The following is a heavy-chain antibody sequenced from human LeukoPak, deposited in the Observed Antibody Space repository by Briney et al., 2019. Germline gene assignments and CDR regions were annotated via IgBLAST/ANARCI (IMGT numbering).Heavy chain of an antibody. J-gene: IGHJ6*03. CDR1: GFTFSNAW. V-gene: IGHV3-15*01. Sequence: GGSLRLSFAASGFTFSNAWMSWVRQAPGKGLEWVGRIKSKTDGGTTDYAAPVKGRFTISRDDSKNTLYLQMNSLKTEDTAVYYCTTELYYDFWSGYPHMDVWGKGTTVTVSS. CDR3: TTELYYDFWSGYPHMDV. D-gene: IGHD3-3*01. CDR2: IKSKTDGGTT.